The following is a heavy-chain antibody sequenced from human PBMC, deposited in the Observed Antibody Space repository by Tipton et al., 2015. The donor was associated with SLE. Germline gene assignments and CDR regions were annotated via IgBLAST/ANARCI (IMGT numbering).Heavy chain of an antibody. CDR2: IYYSGST. Sequence: PGLVKPSETLSLTCTVSGASISSYYWSWIRQPPGKGLEWIGSIYYSGSTYYNPSLKSRVTISVDTSKNQFSLKLSSVTAADTAVYYCATDSAAGFDYWGQGTLVTVSS. CDR3: ATDSAAGFDY. D-gene: IGHD6-13*01. J-gene: IGHJ4*02. V-gene: IGHV4-59*01. CDR1: GASISSYY.